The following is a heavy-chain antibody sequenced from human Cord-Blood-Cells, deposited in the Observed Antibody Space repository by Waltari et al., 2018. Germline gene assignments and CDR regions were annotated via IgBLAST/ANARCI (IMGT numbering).Heavy chain of an antibody. CDR2: IYYSGST. D-gene: IGHD6-13*01. V-gene: IGHV4-39*07. CDR1: GGSISRSSDY. J-gene: IGHJ4*02. Sequence: QLQLQESGPGLVKPSETLSLTCTVSGGSISRSSDYWGWIRQPPGKGLEWIGSIYYSGSTYYNPSLKSRVTISVDTSKNQFSLKLSSVTAADTAVYYCAHHSPRSSSSFDYWGQGTLVTVSS. CDR3: AHHSPRSSSSFDY.